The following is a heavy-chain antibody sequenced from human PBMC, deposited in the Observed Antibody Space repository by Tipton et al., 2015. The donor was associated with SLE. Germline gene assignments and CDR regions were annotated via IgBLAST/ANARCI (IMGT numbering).Heavy chain of an antibody. Sequence: TLSLTCTVSGGSISSHYWSWIRQAPGKGLEWIGYISNSETTNYNPSLKSRVTISVGTSKNQFSLKLSSVTAADTAVYYCARDGGSSWSLDAFDTWGQGTMVTVSS. CDR1: GGSISSHY. CDR2: ISNSETT. CDR3: ARDGGSSWSLDAFDT. V-gene: IGHV4-4*08. D-gene: IGHD6-13*01. J-gene: IGHJ3*02.